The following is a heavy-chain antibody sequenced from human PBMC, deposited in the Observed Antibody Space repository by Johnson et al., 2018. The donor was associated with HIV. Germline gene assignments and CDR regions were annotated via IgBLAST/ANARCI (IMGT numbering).Heavy chain of an antibody. V-gene: IGHV3-7*05. CDR1: EFTFRDYW. CDR3: ARDTSFLALLTPGTVDI. J-gene: IGHJ3*02. Sequence: VQLVESGGGLVQPGGSLRLSCSASEFTFRDYWMAWVRQAPGRGLEWVANIKQDGSETYYLDSVKGRFTISRDNTKNSLFLQMNTLRAGDTSVYYCARDTSFLALLTPGTVDIWGQGTLVTVSS. D-gene: IGHD3-3*01. CDR2: IKQDGSET.